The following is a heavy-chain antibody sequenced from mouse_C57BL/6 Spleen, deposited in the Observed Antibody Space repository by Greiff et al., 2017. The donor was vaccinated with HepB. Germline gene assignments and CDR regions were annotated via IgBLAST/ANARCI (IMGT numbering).Heavy chain of an antibody. J-gene: IGHJ2*01. CDR2: IHPISGST. CDR3: ARPYDGYYEGGFFDY. Sequence: QVQLQQPGAELVKPGASVKLSCKASGYTFTSYWMHWVKQRPGQGLEWIGMIHPISGSTNYNEKFKSKATLTVDKSSSTAYMQLSSLTSEDSAVYYCARPYDGYYEGGFFDYWGQGTTLTVSS. CDR1: GYTFTSYW. D-gene: IGHD2-3*01. V-gene: IGHV1-64*01.